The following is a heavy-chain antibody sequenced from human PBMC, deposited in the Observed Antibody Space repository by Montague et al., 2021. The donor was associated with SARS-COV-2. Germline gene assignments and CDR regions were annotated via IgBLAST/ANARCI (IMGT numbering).Heavy chain of an antibody. D-gene: IGHD6-19*01. V-gene: IGHV4-39*06. J-gene: IGHJ3*02. CDR2: IYYSGST. Sequence: SETLSLTCTVSGGSISSSSYNWGRNRQPPGKGLVWIGSIYYSGSTYYXXXVKSRLTISVDTSKNQFTLKQSTVTAADTAEYYCAGVHFVSSGWYPDAFDIWGQGTMVTVSS. CDR1: GGSISSSSYN. CDR3: AGVHFVSSGWYPDAFDI.